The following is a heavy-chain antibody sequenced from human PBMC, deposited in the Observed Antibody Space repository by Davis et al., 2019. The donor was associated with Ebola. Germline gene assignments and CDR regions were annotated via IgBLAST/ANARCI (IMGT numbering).Heavy chain of an antibody. D-gene: IGHD2-2*01. J-gene: IGHJ5*02. CDR3: ARTYCSSDTCPDTNWFDP. CDR1: GDSVSSNSAA. V-gene: IGHV6-1*01. CDR2: TYYRSKWYN. Sequence: SQTLSLTCAISGDSVSSNSAAWNWIRQSPSRGLEWLGRTYYRSKWYNDYAVSVKSRVTINPDTSKNQFSLQLNYMTPEDTAVYYCARTYCSSDTCPDTNWFDPWGQGTLVTVSS.